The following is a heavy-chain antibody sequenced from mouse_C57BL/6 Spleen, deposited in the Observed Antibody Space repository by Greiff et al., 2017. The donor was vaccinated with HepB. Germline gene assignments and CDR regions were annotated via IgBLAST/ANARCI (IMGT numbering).Heavy chain of an antibody. Sequence: VQLQQSGAELVKPGASVKLSCTASGFNIKDYYMHWVKQRTEQGLEWIGRIDPEDGETKYAPKFPGKATITADTSSNTAYLQLSSLTSEDTAVYYCAYHYYGSSQWYFDVWGTGTTVTVSS. D-gene: IGHD1-1*01. J-gene: IGHJ1*03. CDR3: AYHYYGSSQWYFDV. CDR1: GFNIKDYY. CDR2: IDPEDGET. V-gene: IGHV14-2*01.